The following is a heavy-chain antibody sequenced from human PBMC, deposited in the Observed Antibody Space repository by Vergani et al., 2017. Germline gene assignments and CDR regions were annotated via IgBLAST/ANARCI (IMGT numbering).Heavy chain of an antibody. CDR1: GYIFSNFW. Sequence: EKQLVPSGSETKKPGESLKISCQAFGYIFSNFWIGWVRQRPGRGLEWMGIIYPCDSEVKSNPTFRGQVIFSVDTSVNTAYLQWRSLQASDTATYFCASGGHGSENGGALQLWGQGTNITVSS. J-gene: IGHJ3*01. V-gene: IGHV5-51*01. CDR2: IYPCDSEV. D-gene: IGHD3-10*01. CDR3: ASGGHGSENGGALQL.